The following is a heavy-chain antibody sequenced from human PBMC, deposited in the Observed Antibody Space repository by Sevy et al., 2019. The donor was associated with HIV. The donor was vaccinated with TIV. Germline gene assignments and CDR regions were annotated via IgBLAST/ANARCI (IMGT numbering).Heavy chain of an antibody. Sequence: GGSLRLSCTASGFTFGDYAMSWFRQAPGKGLEWVGFIRSNVYGGTTEYAASVKGRFTVSRDDSKRIAYLQMNSLKTEDTAVYYCTRDSSSWYTTDYNYGMDVWGQGTTVTVSS. CDR1: GFTFGDYA. D-gene: IGHD6-13*01. CDR3: TRDSSSWYTTDYNYGMDV. V-gene: IGHV3-49*03. J-gene: IGHJ6*02. CDR2: IRSNVYGGTT.